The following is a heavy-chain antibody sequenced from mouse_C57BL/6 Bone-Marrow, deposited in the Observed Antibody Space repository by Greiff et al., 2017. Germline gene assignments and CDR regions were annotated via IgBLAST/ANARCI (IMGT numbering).Heavy chain of an antibody. CDR2: IYPRSGNT. CDR3: ARVATCAAQGDLDY. J-gene: IGHJ2*01. CDR1: GYTFTSYG. Sequence: VQLQQSGAELARPGASVKLSCKASGYTFTSYGISWVKQRPGQGLEWIGEIYPRSGNTYYNEKFKGKATLTADKSSSTAYMELRSLTSEDSAVYFCARVATCAAQGDLDYWGQGTTLTVSS. V-gene: IGHV1-81*01. D-gene: IGHD3-2*02.